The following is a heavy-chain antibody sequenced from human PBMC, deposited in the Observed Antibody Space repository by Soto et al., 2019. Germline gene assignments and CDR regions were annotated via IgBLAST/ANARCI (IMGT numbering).Heavy chain of an antibody. CDR2: IKQDGSEK. D-gene: IGHD4-17*01. V-gene: IGHV3-7*01. Sequence: EVQLVESGGGLVQPGGSLRLSCAASGFRFRDYWMYWVRQPPGKGLEWVANIKQDGSEKYYVDSVKGRFTISRDNARNFLFLQIDSPRAEERAVYFCARATTMGGYWGQGTLVTVSS. J-gene: IGHJ4*02. CDR1: GFRFRDYW. CDR3: ARATTMGGY.